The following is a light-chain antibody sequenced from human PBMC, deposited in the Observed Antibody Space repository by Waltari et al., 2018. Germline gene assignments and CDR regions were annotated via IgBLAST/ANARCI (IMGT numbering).Light chain of an antibody. Sequence: DIQMTQSPSSLSASVGDRATITCRASQSISTYLNWYQQKPGKAPKPLIYAASSLQSGVPSRFSGSGSGTDFTLTINSLQPEDFATYYCQQTSSRRTFGQGTKVEIK. CDR3: QQTSSRRT. CDR1: QSISTY. CDR2: AAS. J-gene: IGKJ1*01. V-gene: IGKV1-39*01.